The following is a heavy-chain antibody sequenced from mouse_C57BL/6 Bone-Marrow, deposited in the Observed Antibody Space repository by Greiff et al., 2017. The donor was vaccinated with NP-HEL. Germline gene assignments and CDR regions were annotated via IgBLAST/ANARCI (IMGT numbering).Heavy chain of an antibody. Sequence: EVKVVESGGGLVKPGGSLKLSCAASGFTFSSYAMSWVRQTPEKRLEWVATISDGGSYTYYPDNVKGRVTISRDNAKNNLYLQMSQRKAEDTAMYYCAREYDSKEGNAMDYWGQGTSVTVAS. CDR3: AREYDSKEGNAMDY. CDR2: ISDGGSYT. CDR1: GFTFSSYA. J-gene: IGHJ4*01. V-gene: IGHV5-4*01. D-gene: IGHD2-5*01.